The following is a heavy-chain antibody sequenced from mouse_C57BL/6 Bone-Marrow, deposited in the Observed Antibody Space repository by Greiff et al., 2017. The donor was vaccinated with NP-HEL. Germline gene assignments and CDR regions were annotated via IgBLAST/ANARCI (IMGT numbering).Heavy chain of an antibody. Sequence: EVKLVESGGGLVQPKGSLKLSCAASGFSFNTYAMNWVRQAPGKGLEWVARIRSKSNNYATYYADSVKDRFNISRDDSESMLYLQMNNLKTEDTAMYYCVRQDYYGSRRYFDVWGTGTTVTVSS. J-gene: IGHJ1*03. CDR3: VRQDYYGSRRYFDV. CDR1: GFSFNTYA. CDR2: IRSKSNNYAT. D-gene: IGHD1-1*01. V-gene: IGHV10-1*01.